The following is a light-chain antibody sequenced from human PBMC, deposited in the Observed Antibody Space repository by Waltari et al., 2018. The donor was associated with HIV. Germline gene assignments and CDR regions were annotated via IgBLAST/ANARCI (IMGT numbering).Light chain of an antibody. J-gene: IGLJ3*02. CDR2: DVN. CDR3: CSYADDYTWV. CDR1: SSDVGDYNY. V-gene: IGLV2-11*01. Sequence: QSALTQPRSVSGSPGQSVTISCTGTSSDVGDYNYVSWYQQHPAKAPKLMIFDVNKRPSGVPDRFSGSKSGNTASLTISGLQAEDEDDYYCCSYADDYTWVFGGGTKLTVL.